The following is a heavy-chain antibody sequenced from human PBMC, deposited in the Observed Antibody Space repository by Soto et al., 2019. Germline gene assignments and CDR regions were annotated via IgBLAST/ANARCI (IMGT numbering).Heavy chain of an antibody. Sequence: GGSLRLSCVGSGFTFSSNWMTWVRQAPGKGLELVGNIRQDGSEKNYVDSVKGRFTISRDNAKNTLYLQMNSLRAEDTAVYYCARGSPQDTTMVSYRSLFFEYWGQGTLVTVSS. V-gene: IGHV3-7*05. CDR1: GFTFSSNW. J-gene: IGHJ4*02. D-gene: IGHD5-18*01. CDR2: IRQDGSEK. CDR3: ARGSPQDTTMVSYRSLFFEY.